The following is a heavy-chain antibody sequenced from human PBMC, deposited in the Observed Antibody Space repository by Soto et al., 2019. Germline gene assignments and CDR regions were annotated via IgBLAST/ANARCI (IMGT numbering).Heavy chain of an antibody. CDR3: AKDKKGRRSSGFYSDY. CDR2: ISGIGNTI. CDR1: GLPFCDYY. V-gene: IGHV3-11*01. Sequence: PGCPLRISWAAPGLPFCDYYRTWIRQHPGKGLEWVSYISGIGNTIYYADSVKGRFTIPRDNSKNSLYLQMNSLRTEDTAVYYGAKDKKGRRSSGFYSDYWGQGTLVTVSS. D-gene: IGHD3-22*01. J-gene: IGHJ4*02.